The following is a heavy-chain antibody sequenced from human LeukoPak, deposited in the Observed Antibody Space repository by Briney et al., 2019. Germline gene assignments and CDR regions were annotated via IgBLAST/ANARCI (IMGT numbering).Heavy chain of an antibody. CDR2: IYYSGST. Sequence: PSETLSLTCTVSGGSISSGGYYSSRIRKNPWKPLEWIGYIYYSGSTYYNPSLKSRVTISVDTSKNQFSLKLNSVTAADTAVYYCARGGPYGDYGLWGQGTLVTVSS. V-gene: IGHV4-31*03. CDR3: ARGGPYGDYGL. CDR1: GGSISSGGYY. J-gene: IGHJ4*02. D-gene: IGHD4-17*01.